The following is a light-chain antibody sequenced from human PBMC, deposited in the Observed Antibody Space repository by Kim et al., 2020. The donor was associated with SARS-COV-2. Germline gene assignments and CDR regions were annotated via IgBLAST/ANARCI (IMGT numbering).Light chain of an antibody. CDR2: DAS. CDR1: QGIYKY. Sequence: IQMTQSPSSLSLSIGDRVTITCQASQGIYKYLSWFQQKPGKAPKLLIYDASKLETGVPSRFSGGGSGTYFTFTISSLQPEDIATYYCQQSDNVPPFTFGQGTKLEI. V-gene: IGKV1-33*01. CDR3: QQSDNVPPFT. J-gene: IGKJ2*01.